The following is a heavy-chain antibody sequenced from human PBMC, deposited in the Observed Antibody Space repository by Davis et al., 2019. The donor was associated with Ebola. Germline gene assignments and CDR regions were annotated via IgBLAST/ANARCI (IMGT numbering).Heavy chain of an antibody. Sequence: SETLSLTCTVSGGSISSYYWTWIRQPPGKGLEWIGYIYYSGSTNYNPSLKSRVTISVDTSKNQFSLKLSSVTAADTAVYYCARLTGGVTWGEFDYWGQGTLVTVSS. D-gene: IGHD3-16*01. CDR1: GGSISSYY. V-gene: IGHV4-59*08. CDR3: ARLTGGVTWGEFDY. J-gene: IGHJ4*02. CDR2: IYYSGST.